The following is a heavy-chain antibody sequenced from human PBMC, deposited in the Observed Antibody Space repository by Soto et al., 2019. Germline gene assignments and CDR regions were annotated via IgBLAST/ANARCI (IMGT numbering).Heavy chain of an antibody. V-gene: IGHV3-11*01. Sequence: QVQLVESGGGLVKPGGSLRLSCAASGFTFSDYYMSWIRQAPGKGLEWVSYISSSGSTIYYADSVKGRFTISRDNAKNSLYLQMNSLRAEDTAVYYCARAMGYCSSTSCSNIPHYSGMDVWGQGTTVTVSS. J-gene: IGHJ6*02. CDR3: ARAMGYCSSTSCSNIPHYSGMDV. CDR2: ISSSGSTI. CDR1: GFTFSDYY. D-gene: IGHD2-2*01.